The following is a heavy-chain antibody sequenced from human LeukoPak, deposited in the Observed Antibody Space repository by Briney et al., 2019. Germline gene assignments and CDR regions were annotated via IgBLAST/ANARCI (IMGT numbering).Heavy chain of an antibody. Sequence: GGSLRLSCAASGFALSSHWMTWVRQVPGRGPEWVANVNRDGSETYYLDSVKDRFTNSKDNAKNSLYLQMNSLRAEDTALYHCARNNGMDVWGQGTTVIVSS. V-gene: IGHV3-7*03. CDR1: GFALSSHW. CDR2: VNRDGSET. CDR3: ARNNGMDV. J-gene: IGHJ6*02.